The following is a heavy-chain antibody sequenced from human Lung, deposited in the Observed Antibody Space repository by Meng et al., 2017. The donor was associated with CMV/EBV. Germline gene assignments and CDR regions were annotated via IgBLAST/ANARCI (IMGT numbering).Heavy chain of an antibody. V-gene: IGHV4-39*01. CDR1: GGSISSSSYY. Sequence: HLRRQESGPGLGKPSETLSLTGTVSGGSISSSSYYWAWIRQPPGEGLEWIGSVVYSGTTYYTSSLKSRVSISVDTSKNQFSLKLSSVTAADTAVYYCARHHHSPTFDYWGQGTLVTVSS. CDR3: ARHHHSPTFDY. D-gene: IGHD1-14*01. J-gene: IGHJ4*02. CDR2: VVYSGTT.